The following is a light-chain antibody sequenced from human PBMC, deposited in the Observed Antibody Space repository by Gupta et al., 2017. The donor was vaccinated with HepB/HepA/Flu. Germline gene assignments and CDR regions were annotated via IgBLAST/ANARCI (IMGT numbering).Light chain of an antibody. CDR3: QQRSNWLWT. Sequence: EIVLTQSPATLSLSPGERATLSCRASQSVSSYLAWYQQKPGQAPRLLIYDASNRATGIPARFSGSGSGTXFTLTIXSLEPEDFAVYYCQQRSNWLWTFGXGTKVEIK. CDR2: DAS. V-gene: IGKV3-11*01. CDR1: QSVSSY. J-gene: IGKJ1*01.